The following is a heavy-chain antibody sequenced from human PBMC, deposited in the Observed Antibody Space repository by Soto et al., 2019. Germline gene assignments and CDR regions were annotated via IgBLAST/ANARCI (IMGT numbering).Heavy chain of an antibody. D-gene: IGHD3-10*01. CDR2: MKSRTAGGTT. CDR3: TTDRVRGLSDYLYFAMDV. J-gene: IGHJ6*02. CDR1: EFIFSKAW. V-gene: IGHV3-15*01. Sequence: EAQLVESGGGLVKPGGSLRLSCTASEFIFSKAWMSWVRQAPGKGLEWVGRMKSRTAGGTTDYAAPVKGRFTISRDDSKNTLYLQMNSLKTEDTAIYFCTTDRVRGLSDYLYFAMDVWGQGTPVTVSS.